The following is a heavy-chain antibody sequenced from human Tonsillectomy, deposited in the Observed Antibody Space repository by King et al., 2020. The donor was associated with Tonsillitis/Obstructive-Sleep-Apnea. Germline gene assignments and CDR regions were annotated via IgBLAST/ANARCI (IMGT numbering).Heavy chain of an antibody. V-gene: IGHV3-30*04. Sequence: HVQLVESGGGVVQPGRSLRLSCAASGFTFSSYAMHWVRQAPGKGLEWVAVISYDGSNKYYADSVKGRFTISRDNSKNTLYLQMNSLRAEDTAVYYCARGGSGYYSDAFDIWGQGTMVTVSS. CDR2: ISYDGSNK. CDR1: GFTFSSYA. J-gene: IGHJ3*02. D-gene: IGHD3-22*01. CDR3: ARGGSGYYSDAFDI.